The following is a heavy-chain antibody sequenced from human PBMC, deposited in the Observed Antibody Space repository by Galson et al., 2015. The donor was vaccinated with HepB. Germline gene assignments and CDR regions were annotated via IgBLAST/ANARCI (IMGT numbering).Heavy chain of an antibody. CDR2: ISYDGSNK. CDR3: AKRCSYGSFGY. CDR1: GFTFSSYG. V-gene: IGHV3-30*18. D-gene: IGHD5-18*01. J-gene: IGHJ4*02. Sequence: SLRLSCAASGFTFSSYGMHWIRQAPGKGLEWVAVISYDGSNKYYADSVKGRFTISRVNSKNTLYLQMNSLRAEDTAVYYCAKRCSYGSFGYWGQGTLVTVSS.